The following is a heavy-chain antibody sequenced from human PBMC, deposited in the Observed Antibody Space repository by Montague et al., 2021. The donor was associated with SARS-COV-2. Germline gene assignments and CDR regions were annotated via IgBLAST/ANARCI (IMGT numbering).Heavy chain of an antibody. CDR1: GITFSAYE. V-gene: IGHV3-48*03. Sequence: SLRLSFSASGITFSAYEMIWVRQAPGKGLEWVSSIGASGSSTHYADSVKGRFTISRDNAKSSLFLQMDSLRVEDTAIYYCECLGSSDWYHWFDPWGQGTLVTVSS. D-gene: IGHD6-19*01. CDR3: ECLGSSDWYHWFDP. CDR2: IGASGSST. J-gene: IGHJ5*02.